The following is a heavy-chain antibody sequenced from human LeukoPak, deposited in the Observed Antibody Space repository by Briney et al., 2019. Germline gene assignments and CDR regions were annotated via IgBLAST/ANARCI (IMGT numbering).Heavy chain of an antibody. CDR1: GFTFSNFV. CDR3: VRDVKYYFGSGTYR. Sequence: GGSLRLSCVASGFTFSNFVMHWVRQSPGKGLEYVSGIDTNEDLAYYATSVKGRFIISRDNSKNTVYLQMDSLRPDDMAVYYCVRDVKYYFGSGTYRWGQGTLVTVSS. J-gene: IGHJ4*02. V-gene: IGHV3-64*01. D-gene: IGHD3-10*01. CDR2: IDTNEDLA.